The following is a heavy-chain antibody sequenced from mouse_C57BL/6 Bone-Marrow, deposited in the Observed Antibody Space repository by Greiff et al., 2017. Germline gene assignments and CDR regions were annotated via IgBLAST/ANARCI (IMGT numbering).Heavy chain of an antibody. V-gene: IGHV1-78*01. D-gene: IGHD2-3*01. CDR2: IYPRDGST. Sequence: VQLQESDAELVKPGASVKISCKVSGYTFTDHTIHWMKQRPEQGLEWIGYIYPRDGSTKYNEKFKGKATLTADKSSSTAYMQLNRLTSEDSAVYFCARENDGYYQYAMDYWGQGTSVTVSS. J-gene: IGHJ4*01. CDR1: GYTFTDHT. CDR3: ARENDGYYQYAMDY.